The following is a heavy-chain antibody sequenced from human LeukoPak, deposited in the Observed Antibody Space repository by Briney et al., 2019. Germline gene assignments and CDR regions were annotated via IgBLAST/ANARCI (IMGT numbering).Heavy chain of an antibody. Sequence: GASVKVSCKASGYTFTSYGISWVRQAPGQGLEWMGWISAYNGNTNYAQKLQGRVTMTTDTSTSTAYMELRSLRSDDTAVYYCARDSGGLSIAAQDYWGQGTLVTVSS. CDR2: ISAYNGNT. V-gene: IGHV1-18*01. J-gene: IGHJ4*02. D-gene: IGHD6-6*01. CDR3: ARDSGGLSIAAQDY. CDR1: GYTFTSYG.